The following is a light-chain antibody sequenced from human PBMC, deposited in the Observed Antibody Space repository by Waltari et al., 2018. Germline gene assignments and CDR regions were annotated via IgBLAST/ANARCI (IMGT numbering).Light chain of an antibody. Sequence: DIQMTQSPSSLSASVGDRVTITCQASQDISNYLNWYQQKPGKAPKLLIYDASNLETGVPSRVIGSGSGTDFTFTISSLQPEDIATYYCQQYDNLPVFGPGTKVDIK. J-gene: IGKJ3*01. CDR1: QDISNY. V-gene: IGKV1-33*01. CDR3: QQYDNLPV. CDR2: DAS.